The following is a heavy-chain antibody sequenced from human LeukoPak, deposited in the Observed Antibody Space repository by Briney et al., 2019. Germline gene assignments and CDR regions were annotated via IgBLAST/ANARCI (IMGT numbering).Heavy chain of an antibody. D-gene: IGHD3-22*01. Sequence: GGSLRLSCVASGFTFSSYSINWVRQAPGRGLEWVSRIRSDGSSTSYADSVKGRFTISRDNAKNTLYLQMNNLRAEDTAVYYCAREQGYYSVPGYWGQGTLVTVSS. J-gene: IGHJ4*02. CDR2: IRSDGSST. V-gene: IGHV3-74*01. CDR1: GFTFSSYS. CDR3: AREQGYYSVPGY.